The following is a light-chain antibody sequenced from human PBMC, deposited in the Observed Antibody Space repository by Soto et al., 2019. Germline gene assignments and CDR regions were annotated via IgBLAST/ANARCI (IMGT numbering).Light chain of an antibody. CDR2: EVS. CDR1: SSDLGGYNY. V-gene: IGLV2-14*01. Sequence: QSALTQPASVSGSPGQSITISCTGTSSDLGGYNYVSWYQQHPGKAPKLMIYEVSNRPSGVSNRFSGSKSGNTASLTISGLQAEDEADYYCSSYTSSSIDYVFGTGTKVTVL. CDR3: SSYTSSSIDYV. J-gene: IGLJ1*01.